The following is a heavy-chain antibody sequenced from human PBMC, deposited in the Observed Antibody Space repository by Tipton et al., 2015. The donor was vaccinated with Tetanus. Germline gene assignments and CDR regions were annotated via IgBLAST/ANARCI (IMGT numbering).Heavy chain of an antibody. V-gene: IGHV1-18*01. Sequence: QLVQSGAEVKKPGASVKVSCKASGYTFTSYGINWVRQAPGQGLEWMGWISAYSGATYYAQKFRGRVTMTTDTSTNTAYMELSSLRSEDTAVYYCARVFCSGGSCYSDYWGQGTLVTVSS. J-gene: IGHJ4*02. CDR1: GYTFTSYG. CDR2: ISAYSGAT. D-gene: IGHD2-15*01. CDR3: ARVFCSGGSCYSDY.